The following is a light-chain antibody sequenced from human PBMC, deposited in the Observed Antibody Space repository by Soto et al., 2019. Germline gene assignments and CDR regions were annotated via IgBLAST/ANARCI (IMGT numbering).Light chain of an antibody. CDR2: DAS. CDR1: QNINTY. V-gene: IGKV1-33*01. J-gene: IGKJ5*01. Sequence: DIQMTQSPSSLSASVGDRVTLACQASQNINTYLNWYQQKPGRAPQLLIYDASNLEAGVPSRFRGSGSGTDFTFTISRLQPEDIATYYCQQYENLPTFGQGTRLEIK. CDR3: QQYENLPT.